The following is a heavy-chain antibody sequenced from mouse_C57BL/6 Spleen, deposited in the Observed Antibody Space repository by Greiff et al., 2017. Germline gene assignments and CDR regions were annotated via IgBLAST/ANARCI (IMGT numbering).Heavy chain of an antibody. CDR2: INPSTGGT. J-gene: IGHJ2*01. V-gene: IGHV1-42*01. CDR1: GYSFTGYY. CDR3: ARKGVTGFYFDY. Sequence: EVQLQQSGPELVKPGASVKISCKASGYSFTGYYMNWVKQSPEKSLEWIGEINPSTGGTTYNQKFKAKATLTVDKSSSTAYMQLKSLTSEDSAVYYCARKGVTGFYFDYWGQGTTLTVSS. D-gene: IGHD4-1*01.